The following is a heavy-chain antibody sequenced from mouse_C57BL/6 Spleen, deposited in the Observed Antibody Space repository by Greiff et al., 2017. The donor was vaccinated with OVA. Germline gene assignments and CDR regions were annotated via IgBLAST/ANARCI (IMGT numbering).Heavy chain of an antibody. V-gene: IGHV5-9-1*02. Sequence: EVKLVESGEGLVKPGGSLKLSCAASGFTFSSYAMSWVRQTPEKRLEWVAYISSGGDYIYYADTVKGRFTISRDNARKTLYLQMSSLKSEDTAMYYCTRDLQLLPHAMDYWGQGTSVTVSS. J-gene: IGHJ4*01. CDR3: TRDLQLLPHAMDY. D-gene: IGHD2-10*01. CDR2: ISSGGDYI. CDR1: GFTFSSYA.